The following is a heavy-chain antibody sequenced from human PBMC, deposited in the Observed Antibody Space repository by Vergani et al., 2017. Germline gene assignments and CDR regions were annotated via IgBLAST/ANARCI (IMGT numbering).Heavy chain of an antibody. J-gene: IGHJ3*02. CDR2: MNPNSGNT. Sequence: QVQLVQSGAEVKKPGASVKVSCKASGYTFTSYDIHWVRQATGQGLEWMGWMNPNSGNTGYAQKFQGRVTMTRNTSISTAYMELSSLRSEDTSVYYCSTSITIFGVVISDAFDIWGQGTMVTVSS. D-gene: IGHD3-3*01. CDR1: GYTFTSYD. CDR3: STSITIFGVVISDAFDI. V-gene: IGHV1-8*01.